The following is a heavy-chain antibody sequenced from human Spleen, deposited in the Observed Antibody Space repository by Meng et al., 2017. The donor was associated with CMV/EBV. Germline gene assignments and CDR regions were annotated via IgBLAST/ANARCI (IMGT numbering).Heavy chain of an antibody. CDR3: ASAPGRVARGVGAFDL. Sequence: GESLKISCKASGYTFIDYWIGWVRQTPGKGLDLMGVIFPGDSDTKYSPSFQGQVTISADKSISTAYLQWSSLKASDTAMYYCASAPGRVARGVGAFDLWGQGTMVTVSS. V-gene: IGHV5-51*01. D-gene: IGHD3-10*01. CDR1: GYTFIDYW. J-gene: IGHJ3*01. CDR2: IFPGDSDT.